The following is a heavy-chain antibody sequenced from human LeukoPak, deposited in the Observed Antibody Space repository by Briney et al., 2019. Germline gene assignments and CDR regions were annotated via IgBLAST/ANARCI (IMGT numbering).Heavy chain of an antibody. Sequence: GGSLRLSCAASGFTFSDYYMSWISQAPGKGLEWVSYISSSGSTIYYADSVKGRFTTSRDNAKNSLYLQMNSLRAEDTAVYYCARGIIVVVPAAMDDAFDIWGQGTMVTVSS. D-gene: IGHD2-2*01. V-gene: IGHV3-11*04. CDR2: ISSSGSTI. J-gene: IGHJ3*02. CDR1: GFTFSDYY. CDR3: ARGIIVVVPAAMDDAFDI.